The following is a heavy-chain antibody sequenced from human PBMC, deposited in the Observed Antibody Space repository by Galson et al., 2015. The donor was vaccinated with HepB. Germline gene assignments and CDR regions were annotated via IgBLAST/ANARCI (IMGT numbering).Heavy chain of an antibody. J-gene: IGHJ4*02. D-gene: IGHD3-10*01. CDR1: GFTFSSYA. V-gene: IGHV3-30*04. CDR3: AKDPSRITMVRGVIDY. Sequence: SLRLSCAASGFTFSSYAMHWVRQAPGKGLEWVAVISYDGSNKYYADSVKGRFTISRDNSKNTLYLQMNSLRAEDTAVYYCAKDPSRITMVRGVIDYWGQGTLVTVSS. CDR2: ISYDGSNK.